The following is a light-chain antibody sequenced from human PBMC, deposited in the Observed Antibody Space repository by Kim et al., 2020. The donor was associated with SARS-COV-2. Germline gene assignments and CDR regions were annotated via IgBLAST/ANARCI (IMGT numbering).Light chain of an antibody. V-gene: IGLV1-40*01. CDR1: SSNMGAGYD. J-gene: IGLJ1*01. CDR3: QSYDNSLSGYV. CDR2: GND. Sequence: QRVPISGTGSSSNMGAGYDVHWYQQFPGAAPKFLIYGNDNRPSGVPDRFSGSKSGTSASLAITGLQPEDEADYYCQSYDNSLSGYVLGTGTKVTVL.